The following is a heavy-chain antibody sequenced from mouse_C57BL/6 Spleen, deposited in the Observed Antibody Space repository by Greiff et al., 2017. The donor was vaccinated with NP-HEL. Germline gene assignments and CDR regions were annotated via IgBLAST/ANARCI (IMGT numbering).Heavy chain of an antibody. V-gene: IGHV1-26*01. CDR2: INPNNGGT. J-gene: IGHJ3*01. CDR1: GYTFTDYY. CDR3: ARALYGSSFAY. Sequence: EVQLQQSGPELVKPGASVKISCKASGYTFTDYYMNWVKQSHGKSLEWIGDINPNNGGTSYNQKFKGKATLTVDKSSITAYMELRSLTSEDSAVYYCARALYGSSFAYWGQGTLVTVSA. D-gene: IGHD1-1*01.